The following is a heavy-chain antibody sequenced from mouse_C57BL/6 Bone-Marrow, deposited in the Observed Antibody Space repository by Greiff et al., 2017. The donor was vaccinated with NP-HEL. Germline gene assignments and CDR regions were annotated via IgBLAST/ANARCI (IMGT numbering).Heavy chain of an antibody. D-gene: IGHD1-1*02. CDR2: IRSKSNNYAT. CDR1: GFSFNTYA. CDR3: VRNLPPMEEWFAY. V-gene: IGHV10-1*01. Sequence: EVQLVESGGGLVQPKGSLKLSCAASGFSFNTYAMNWVRQAPGKGLEWVARIRSKSNNYATYYADSVKDRFTISRDDSESMLYLQMNNLKTEDTAMYYCVRNLPPMEEWFAYWGQGTLVTVSA. J-gene: IGHJ3*01.